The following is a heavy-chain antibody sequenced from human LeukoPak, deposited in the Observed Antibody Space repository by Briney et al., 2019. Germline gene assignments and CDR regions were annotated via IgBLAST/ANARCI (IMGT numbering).Heavy chain of an antibody. J-gene: IGHJ4*02. D-gene: IGHD6-19*01. V-gene: IGHV3-53*05. CDR1: GFTVSSNY. CDR2: IYSGGST. Sequence: GGSLRLSCAASGFTVSSNYMSWVRQAPGKGLGWVSVIYSGGSTYYADSVKGRFTISRDNSKNTLYLQMNSLRAEDTAVYYCAKGVRGSGWYFDYWGQGTLVTVSS. CDR3: AKGVRGSGWYFDY.